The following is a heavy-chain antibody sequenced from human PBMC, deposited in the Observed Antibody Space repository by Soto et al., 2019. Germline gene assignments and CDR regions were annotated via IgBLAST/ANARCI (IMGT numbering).Heavy chain of an antibody. Sequence: GGSLRLSCAASDFDFSSYGIHWVRRAPGKGLEWVAASSYDGRETFYADSAKGRFTVSKEMSKNTAFLQMNALRHEDTAVYFCARDSGWPILNFDNWGQGTPVTVSS. D-gene: IGHD3-10*01. CDR2: SSYDGRET. CDR1: DFDFSSYG. CDR3: ARDSGWPILNFDN. V-gene: IGHV3-30*03. J-gene: IGHJ4*02.